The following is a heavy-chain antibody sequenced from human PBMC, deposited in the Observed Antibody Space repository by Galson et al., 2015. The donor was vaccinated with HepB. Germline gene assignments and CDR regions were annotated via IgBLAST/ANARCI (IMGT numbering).Heavy chain of an antibody. CDR2: INPNSGGT. CDR3: AISTSSSSWYGGYFDY. D-gene: IGHD6-13*01. Sequence: SVKVSCKASGYTFTGYYMHWVRQAPGQGLEWMGWINPNSGGTNYAQKLQGWVTMTRDTSISTAYMELSRLRSDDTAVYYCAISTSSSSWYGGYFDYWGQGTLVTVSS. V-gene: IGHV1-2*04. J-gene: IGHJ4*02. CDR1: GYTFTGYY.